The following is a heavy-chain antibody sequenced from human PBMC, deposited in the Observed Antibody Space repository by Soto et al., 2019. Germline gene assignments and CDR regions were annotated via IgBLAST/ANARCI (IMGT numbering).Heavy chain of an antibody. V-gene: IGHV3-23*01. CDR1: GFTFNNYA. CDR2: ISGAGGVI. D-gene: IGHD4-17*01. J-gene: IGHJ4*02. CDR3: AKDRSRGVTVTADY. Sequence: EVQLLESGGGVVQPGGSLRLSCAASGFTFNNYAMSWVRQAPGKGLEWVSSISGAGGVIHYADSVRDRFTISRDNSKSTLYLQMNSLRAGDTAVYYCAKDRSRGVTVTADYWGQGTVITVSS.